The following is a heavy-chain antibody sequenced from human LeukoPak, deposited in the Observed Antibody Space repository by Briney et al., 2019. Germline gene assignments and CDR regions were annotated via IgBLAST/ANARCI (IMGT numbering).Heavy chain of an antibody. Sequence: GGSLRLSCAASGFTFSSYAMHWVRQAPGKGLEWVAVISYDGSNKYYADSVKGRFTISRDNSKNTLYLQMNSLRAEDTAVYYCARVVQWSGDYWGQGTLVTVSS. CDR1: GFTFSSYA. CDR3: ARVVQWSGDY. J-gene: IGHJ4*02. CDR2: ISYDGSNK. V-gene: IGHV3-30*14. D-gene: IGHD1-26*01.